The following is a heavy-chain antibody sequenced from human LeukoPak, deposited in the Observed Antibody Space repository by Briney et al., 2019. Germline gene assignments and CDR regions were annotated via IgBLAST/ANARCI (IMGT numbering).Heavy chain of an antibody. CDR2: ISYDGSNK. D-gene: IGHD3-9*01. CDR1: GFTFSSYA. Sequence: GGSLRLSCAASGFTFSSYAMHWVRQAAGKGLEGVAVISYDGSNKYYADSVKGRFTFSRDNSKNTLYLQMNSLRAEDTAVYYCARGGRYVRAFYIWGQGTMVTVSS. CDR3: ARGGRYVRAFYI. J-gene: IGHJ3*02. V-gene: IGHV3-30-3*01.